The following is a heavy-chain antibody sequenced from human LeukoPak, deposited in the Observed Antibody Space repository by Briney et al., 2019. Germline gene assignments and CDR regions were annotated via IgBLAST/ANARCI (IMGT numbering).Heavy chain of an antibody. V-gene: IGHV5-51*01. Sequence: GESLKISCKGPRHSFHSQWIGWVRQMPGKGPEWMGIIYPDDSDTRYSASFQGQVTISADKSISTAYLQWNSLEASDSAIYYCARRGDSDFRIDWGQGTLVTVSS. CDR3: ARRGDSDFRID. D-gene: IGHD2-21*02. CDR1: RHSFHSQW. J-gene: IGHJ4*02. CDR2: IYPDDSDT.